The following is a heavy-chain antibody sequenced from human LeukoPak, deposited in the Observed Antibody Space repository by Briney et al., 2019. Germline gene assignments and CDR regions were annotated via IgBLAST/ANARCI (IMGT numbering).Heavy chain of an antibody. CDR1: GFTVSTNY. CDR2: IYRGGPT. V-gene: IGHV3-53*01. J-gene: IGHJ3*01. D-gene: IGHD3-9*01. CDR3: AGAEYYDILTGYYLGGAFDL. Sequence: GGSLRLSCAASGFTVSTNYMSWVRQVPGKGLEWVSVIYRGGPTYYADSVKGRFTISRDISKNTLYLQMNSLRADDTAVYYCAGAEYYDILTGYYLGGAFDLWGQGTMVTVSS.